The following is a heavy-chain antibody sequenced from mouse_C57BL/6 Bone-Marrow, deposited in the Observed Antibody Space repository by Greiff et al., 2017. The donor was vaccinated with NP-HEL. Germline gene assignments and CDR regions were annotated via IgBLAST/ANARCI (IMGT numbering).Heavy chain of an antibody. Sequence: QVQLQQSGPELVKPGASVKISCKASGYSFTSYYINWVKQRPGQGLEWIGWIYPGSGNNKYNEKFKGKATLTADTSSSTAYMQLSSLTSEDSAVYYCARSYYGNYRFDYWGQGTTLTVSS. CDR3: ARSYYGNYRFDY. CDR1: GYSFTSYY. J-gene: IGHJ2*01. V-gene: IGHV1-66*01. CDR2: IYPGSGNN. D-gene: IGHD2-10*01.